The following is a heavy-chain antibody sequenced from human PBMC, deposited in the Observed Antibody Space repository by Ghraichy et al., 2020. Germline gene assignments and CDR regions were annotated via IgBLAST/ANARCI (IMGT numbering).Heavy chain of an antibody. CDR3: ARDRDNCSGGSCYVLSYFDY. J-gene: IGHJ4*02. Sequence: LNISCAASGFTFSSYGMHWVRQAPGKGLEWVAVIWYDGSNKYYADSVKGRFTISRDNSKNTLYLQMNSLRAEDTAVYYCARDRDNCSGGSCYVLSYFDYWGQGTLVTVSS. D-gene: IGHD2-15*01. V-gene: IGHV3-33*01. CDR2: IWYDGSNK. CDR1: GFTFSSYG.